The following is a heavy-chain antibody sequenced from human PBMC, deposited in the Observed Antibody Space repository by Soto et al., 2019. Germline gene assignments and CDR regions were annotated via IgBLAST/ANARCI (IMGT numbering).Heavy chain of an antibody. D-gene: IGHD2-15*01. Sequence: GGSLRLSCAASGFTFSTYWMHWVRQALGKGLVWVSRINSDGSSTSYADSVKGRFTISRDNAKNTLYLQMNSLRAEDTAVYYCARDHKHQGRGGYFAYWGQGTLVTGSS. CDR3: ARDHKHQGRGGYFAY. CDR2: INSDGSST. J-gene: IGHJ4*02. V-gene: IGHV3-74*01. CDR1: GFTFSTYW.